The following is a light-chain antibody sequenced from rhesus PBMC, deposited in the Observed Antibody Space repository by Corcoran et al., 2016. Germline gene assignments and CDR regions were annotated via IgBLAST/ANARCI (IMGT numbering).Light chain of an antibody. Sequence: ETVMMQSPATLSLSPGERATLSCRASQSVGSTLAWYQQKPGQAPRLLFYYATTRATGIPARFSGSGSGTEFTLTISSLDPEDVGVYYCQKYNDWPLTFGGGTKVEIK. CDR1: QSVGST. V-gene: IGKV3-35*02. CDR3: QKYNDWPLT. CDR2: YAT. J-gene: IGKJ4*01.